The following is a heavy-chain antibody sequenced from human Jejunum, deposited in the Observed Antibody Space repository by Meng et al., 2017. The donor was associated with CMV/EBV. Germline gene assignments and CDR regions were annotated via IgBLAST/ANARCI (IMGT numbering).Heavy chain of an antibody. V-gene: IGHV3-53*01. CDR3: TYSSSWAHFDY. J-gene: IGHJ4*02. D-gene: IGHD6-13*01. CDR1: GFTVSSNY. Sequence: SCVASGFTVSSNYVGWVREAPGKGLGWVSIIYSDGTTYFEASVKGRFTISRDKSKNTLDLQMNRLRAEDMAVYYCTYSSSWAHFDYWARERWSPSPQ. CDR2: IYSDGTT.